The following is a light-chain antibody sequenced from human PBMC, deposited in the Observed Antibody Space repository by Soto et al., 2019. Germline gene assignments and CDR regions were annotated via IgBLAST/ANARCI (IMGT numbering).Light chain of an antibody. Sequence: QSALTQPPSASGSPGQSVTISRTGTSSDVGGYNYVSWYQQHPGKAPKLMIYEVSKRPSGVPDRFSGSKSGNTASLTVSGLQAEDEADYYCSSYAGSNLWVFGGGTKVTVL. CDR3: SSYAGSNLWV. J-gene: IGLJ3*02. CDR2: EVS. CDR1: SSDVGGYNY. V-gene: IGLV2-8*01.